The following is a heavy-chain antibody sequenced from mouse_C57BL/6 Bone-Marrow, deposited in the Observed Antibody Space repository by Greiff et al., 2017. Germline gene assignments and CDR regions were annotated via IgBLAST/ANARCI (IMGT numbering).Heavy chain of an antibody. CDR2: IHPNSGST. CDR3: AREGIYYYGSPAWFAY. D-gene: IGHD1-1*01. J-gene: IGHJ3*01. Sequence: VQLQQPGAELVKPGASVKLSCKASGYTFTSYWMHWVKQRPGQGLEWIGMIHPNSGSTNYNEKFKSKATLTVDKSSSTAYMQLSSLTSEDSAVYYCAREGIYYYGSPAWFAYWGQGTLVTVSA. V-gene: IGHV1-64*01. CDR1: GYTFTSYW.